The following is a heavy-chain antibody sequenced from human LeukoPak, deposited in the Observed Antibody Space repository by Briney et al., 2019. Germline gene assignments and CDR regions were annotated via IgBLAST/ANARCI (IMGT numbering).Heavy chain of an antibody. D-gene: IGHD5-12*01. CDR1: GFTFNNYG. CDR3: ARGPSGYHNT. CDR2: MSGSSGTT. V-gene: IGHV3-23*01. Sequence: GGSLRLSCAASGFTFNNYGLTWVRQAPGKGLEWVSAMSGSSGTTYYADSVMGRFTISRDNSKNTLYLQMNSLRAEDTAVYYCARGPSGYHNTGGQGTLVTVSS. J-gene: IGHJ4*02.